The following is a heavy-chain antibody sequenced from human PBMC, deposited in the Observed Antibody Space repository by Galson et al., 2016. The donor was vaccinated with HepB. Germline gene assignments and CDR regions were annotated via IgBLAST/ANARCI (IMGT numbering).Heavy chain of an antibody. CDR1: GFSFSTFA. Sequence: SLRLSCAASGFSFSTFAMSWVRQAPGKGLQWVSTITGGGSTTYYADSVKGRFTISRDNSKNTLHLQMNSLRAEDTAVYYCAKRHDILTGHHNFDYWGPGTLVTVSS. CDR3: AKRHDILTGHHNFDY. D-gene: IGHD3-9*01. J-gene: IGHJ4*02. V-gene: IGHV3-23*01. CDR2: ITGGGSTT.